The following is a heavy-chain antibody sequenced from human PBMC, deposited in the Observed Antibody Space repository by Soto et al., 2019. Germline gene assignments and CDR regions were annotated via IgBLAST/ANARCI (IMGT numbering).Heavy chain of an antibody. CDR1: GFTFSSYA. J-gene: IGHJ4*02. D-gene: IGHD3-22*01. V-gene: IGHV3-23*01. CDR3: AKTAGIVVVTFNDY. CDR2: ISGSGGST. Sequence: GGSLRLSCAASGFTFSSYAMSWVRQAPGKGLEWVSAISGSGGSTYYADSVKGRFTISRDNSKNTLYLQMNSMRAEDTAVYYCAKTAGIVVVTFNDYWGQGTLVTVSS.